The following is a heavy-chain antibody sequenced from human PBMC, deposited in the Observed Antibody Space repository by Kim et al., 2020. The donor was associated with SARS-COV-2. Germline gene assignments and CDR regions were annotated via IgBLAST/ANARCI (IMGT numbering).Heavy chain of an antibody. CDR2: ISTSNGDT. V-gene: IGHV1-18*04. CDR3: ARDQEKRGGFGGGGDGFDL. Sequence: ASVKVSCKASGVYYTFTNYAINWVRQAPGQGLEWMGWISTSNGDTNYAQKFQGRVTMTTDTFTSTVYMELRSLRSDDTAVYYCARDQEKRGGFGGGGDGFDLWGQGTMVTVSS. J-gene: IGHJ3*01. D-gene: IGHD3-16*01. CDR1: GVYYTFTNYA.